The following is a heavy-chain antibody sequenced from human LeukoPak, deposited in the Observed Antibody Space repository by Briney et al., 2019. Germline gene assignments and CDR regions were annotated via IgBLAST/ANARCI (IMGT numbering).Heavy chain of an antibody. CDR1: GGSLIDYY. D-gene: IGHD6-19*01. CDR3: ARAGYTSGWYGGNYYFDY. Sequence: PSETLSLTCTVSGGSLIDYYWSWIRQPPGKGLEWIGYIYYNGSTNYNPSLKSRVTISVDTSKNQFSLKLSSVTAADTAVYYCARAGYTSGWYGGNYYFDYWGQGTLVSVSS. J-gene: IGHJ4*02. V-gene: IGHV4-59*01. CDR2: IYYNGST.